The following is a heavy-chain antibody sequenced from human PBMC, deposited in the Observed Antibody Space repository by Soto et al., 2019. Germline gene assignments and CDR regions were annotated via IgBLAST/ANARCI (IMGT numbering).Heavy chain of an antibody. Sequence: GGSLRLSCAASGFTFSSYAMSWVRQAPGKGLEWVSAISGRGGSTYYADSVKGRFTISRDNSKNTLYLQMNSLRAEDTAVYYCAKVARNYDILTGPHYFDYWGQGTLVTVSS. V-gene: IGHV3-23*01. CDR3: AKVARNYDILTGPHYFDY. CDR2: ISGRGGST. J-gene: IGHJ4*02. CDR1: GFTFSSYA. D-gene: IGHD3-9*01.